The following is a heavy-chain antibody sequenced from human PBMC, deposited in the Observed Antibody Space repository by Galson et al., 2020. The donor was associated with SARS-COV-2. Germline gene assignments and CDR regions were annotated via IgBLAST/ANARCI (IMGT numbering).Heavy chain of an antibody. V-gene: IGHV4-34*01. CDR1: GGSFSGYY. Sequence: SETLSLTCAVYGGSFSGYYWSWIRQPPGKGLEWIGEINHSGSTNYNPSLKSRVTISVDTSKNQFSLKLSSVTAADTAVYYCARFKPGRPYTYYYDKGAFDIWGQGTMVTVSS. CDR2: INHSGST. D-gene: IGHD3-22*01. J-gene: IGHJ3*02. CDR3: ARFKPGRPYTYYYDKGAFDI.